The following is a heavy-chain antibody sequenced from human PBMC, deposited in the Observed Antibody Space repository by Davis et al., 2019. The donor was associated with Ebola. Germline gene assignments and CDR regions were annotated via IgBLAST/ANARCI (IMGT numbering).Heavy chain of an antibody. J-gene: IGHJ6*02. V-gene: IGHV3-73*01. CDR3: EFDYYGMDV. CDR1: GFTFSGSA. Sequence: GGSLRLSCAASGFTFSGSAMYWVRQASGKGLEWVGRIRSKANSYATAYAASVKGRFTISRDDSKNTAYLQMNSLKTEDTAVYYCEFDYYGMDVWGQGTTVTVSS. CDR2: IRSKANSYAT.